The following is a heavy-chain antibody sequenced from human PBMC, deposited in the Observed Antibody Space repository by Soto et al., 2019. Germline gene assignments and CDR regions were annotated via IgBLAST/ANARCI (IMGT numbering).Heavy chain of an antibody. CDR3: TRAERFPSYWFDP. Sequence: PSETLSLTCGVYGGSFRNYYWIWVRQPPGKGLEWIGEVNHSGEATYNPSLQSRITISLDTSNNQFSLKMTSVTAADTAMYFCTRAERFPSYWFDPWGQGTQVTVSS. D-gene: IGHD1-26*01. J-gene: IGHJ5*02. V-gene: IGHV4-34*01. CDR1: GGSFRNYY. CDR2: VNHSGEA.